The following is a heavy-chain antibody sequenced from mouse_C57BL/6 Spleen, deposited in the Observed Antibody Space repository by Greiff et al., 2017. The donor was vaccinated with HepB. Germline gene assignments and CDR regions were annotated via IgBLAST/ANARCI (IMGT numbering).Heavy chain of an antibody. J-gene: IGHJ4*01. CDR3: ASNYYGNYNYAMDY. CDR1: GFSFTSYG. CDR2: IWSGGST. Sequence: QVQLQQSGPGLVQPSQSLSITCTVSGFSFTSYGVHWVRQSPGKGLEWLGVIWSGGSTDYNAAFISRLSISKDNSKSQVFFKMNSLQADDTAIYYCASNYYGNYNYAMDYWGQGTSVTVSS. V-gene: IGHV2-2*01. D-gene: IGHD2-1*01.